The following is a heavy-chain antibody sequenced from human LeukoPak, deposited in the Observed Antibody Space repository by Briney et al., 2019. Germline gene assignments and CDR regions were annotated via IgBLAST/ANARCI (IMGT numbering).Heavy chain of an antibody. J-gene: IGHJ4*02. CDR3: ARDLGRYCSGGSCYEDY. CDR1: GFTFSSYD. CDR2: ISSSGSTI. V-gene: IGHV3-48*04. D-gene: IGHD2-15*01. Sequence: GGSLRLSCAASGFTFSSYDMNWVRQAPGKGLEWVSYISSSGSTIYHADSVKGRFTISRDSAKNSLYLQMNSLRADDTAVYYCARDLGRYCSGGSCYEDYWGQGTLVTVSS.